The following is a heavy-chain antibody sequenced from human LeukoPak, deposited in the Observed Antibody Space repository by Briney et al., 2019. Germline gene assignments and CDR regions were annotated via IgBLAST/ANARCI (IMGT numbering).Heavy chain of an antibody. J-gene: IGHJ4*02. V-gene: IGHV3-30*02. CDR2: IRYDGSNK. Sequence: GGSLRLSCAASGFTFSSYGMHWVRQAPGKRLEWVAFIRYDGSNKYYADSVRGRFTISRDNSKNTLYLQMNSLRAEDTAVYHCAKDLYSSDWWIDYWGQGTLVTVSS. D-gene: IGHD6-19*01. CDR1: GFTFSSYG. CDR3: AKDLYSSDWWIDY.